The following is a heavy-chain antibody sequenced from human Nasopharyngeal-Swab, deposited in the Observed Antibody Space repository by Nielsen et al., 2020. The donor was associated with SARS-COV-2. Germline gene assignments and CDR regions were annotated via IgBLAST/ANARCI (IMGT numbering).Heavy chain of an antibody. CDR1: GFTFSGYA. Sequence: GESLKIYCAASGFTFSGYAMRWVRQAPGKGLEWVSAIGGTGGSTYYEDSVKGQFTISRDNSKNTLYLQMNSLRAEDTSVSYCAKDRGCSGGSCYVHWYFDLWGRGTLVTVSS. CDR3: AKDRGCSGGSCYVHWYFDL. CDR2: IGGTGGST. D-gene: IGHD2-15*01. J-gene: IGHJ2*01. V-gene: IGHV3-23*01.